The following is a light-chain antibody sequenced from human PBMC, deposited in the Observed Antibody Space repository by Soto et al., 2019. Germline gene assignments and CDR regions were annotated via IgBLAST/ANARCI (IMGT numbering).Light chain of an antibody. V-gene: IGKV1-27*01. J-gene: IGKJ1*01. CDR3: QKYNSGAWT. Sequence: GDRVTITSRASQAINNYLAWYQQKPGKVPKLLIFAAFTLQSGVPSRFSGSGSGTDFTLTVSSLQPEDVATYYCQKYNSGAWTFGQGTKVDIK. CDR1: QAINNY. CDR2: AAF.